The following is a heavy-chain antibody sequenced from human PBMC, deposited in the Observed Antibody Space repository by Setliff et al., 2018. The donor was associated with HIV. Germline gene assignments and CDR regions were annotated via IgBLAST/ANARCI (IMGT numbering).Heavy chain of an antibody. D-gene: IGHD2-8*01. V-gene: IGHV4-38-2*02. CDR1: AYSIRRDYY. Sequence: SETLSLTCSVSAYSIRRDYYRGWIRQSPGKGLEWIGSIFYNGSTYYNPSLVNRVTISVDRSKNQFSLQVTSVTAADTAVYYCARDPYCPNTCYEDFTFDSWGQGTLVTVSS. CDR2: IFYNGST. J-gene: IGHJ4*02. CDR3: ARDPYCPNTCYEDFTFDS.